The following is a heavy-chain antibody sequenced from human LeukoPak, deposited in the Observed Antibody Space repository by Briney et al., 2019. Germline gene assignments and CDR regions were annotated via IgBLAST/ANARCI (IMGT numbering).Heavy chain of an antibody. CDR3: ARHGQDSSGYYYTIDY. Sequence: SETLSLTCTVSGGSISSSSYYWGWIRQPPGKGLEWIGSIYYSGSTYYNPSLKSRVTISVDTSKNQFSLKLSSVTAADTAVYYCARHGQDSSGYYYTIDYWGQGTLVTVSS. D-gene: IGHD3-22*01. CDR2: IYYSGST. CDR1: GGSISSSSYY. J-gene: IGHJ4*02. V-gene: IGHV4-39*01.